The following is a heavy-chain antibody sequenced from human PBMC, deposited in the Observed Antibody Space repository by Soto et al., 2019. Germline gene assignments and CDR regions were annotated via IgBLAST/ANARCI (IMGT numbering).Heavy chain of an antibody. V-gene: IGHV1-69*13. Sequence: SVKVSCKASGGTFSSYAISWVRQAPGQGLEWMGGIIPIFGTANYAQKFQGRVTITADESTSTAYMELSSLRSEDTAVYYCARDGLNYYGSGSRNYYYYYYGMDVWGQ. D-gene: IGHD3-10*01. CDR2: IIPIFGTA. CDR3: ARDGLNYYGSGSRNYYYYYYGMDV. J-gene: IGHJ6*02. CDR1: GGTFSSYA.